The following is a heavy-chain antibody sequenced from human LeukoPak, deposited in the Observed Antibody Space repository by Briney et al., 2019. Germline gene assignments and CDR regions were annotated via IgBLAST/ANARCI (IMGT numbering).Heavy chain of an antibody. CDR3: AREPSVGDGYDY. CDR2: IYYSGST. CDR1: GGSISSGGYY. D-gene: IGHD5-24*01. J-gene: IGHJ4*02. V-gene: IGHV4-31*03. Sequence: PSETLSLTCTVSGGSISSGGYYWSWIRQHPGKGLEWIGYIYYSGSTYYNPSLKSRFTISVDTSKNQFSLKLSSVTAADTAVYYCAREPSVGDGYDYWGQGTLVTVSS.